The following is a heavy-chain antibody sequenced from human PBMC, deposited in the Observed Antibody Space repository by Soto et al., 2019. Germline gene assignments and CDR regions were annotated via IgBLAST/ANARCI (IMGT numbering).Heavy chain of an antibody. J-gene: IGHJ4*02. Sequence: SETLSLTCTVSGGSISSYYWSWIRQPPGKGLEWIGYIYYSGSTNYNPSLKSRVTISVDTSKNQFSLKLSSVTAADTAVYYCARRYYDILTVTYYFDYWGQGTLVTVSS. D-gene: IGHD3-9*01. CDR3: ARRYYDILTVTYYFDY. CDR2: IYYSGST. CDR1: GGSISSYY. V-gene: IGHV4-59*08.